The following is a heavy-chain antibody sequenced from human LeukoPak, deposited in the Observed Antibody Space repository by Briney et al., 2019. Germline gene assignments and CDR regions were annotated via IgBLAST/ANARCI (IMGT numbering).Heavy chain of an antibody. Sequence: PGGSLRLSCAASGFTFSSYWMTWVRQAPGKGLEWVSGISWNSGSIGYADSVKGRFTISRDNAKNSLYLQMNSLRAEDTAVYYCASGYSSSLDYWGQGTLVTVSS. CDR3: ASGYSSSLDY. D-gene: IGHD6-6*01. CDR1: GFTFSSYW. J-gene: IGHJ4*02. CDR2: ISWNSGSI. V-gene: IGHV3-20*04.